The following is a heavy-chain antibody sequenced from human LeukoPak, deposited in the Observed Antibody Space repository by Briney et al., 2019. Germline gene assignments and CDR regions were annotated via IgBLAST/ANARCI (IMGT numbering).Heavy chain of an antibody. CDR3: ARERVPSIAARRGWFDP. Sequence: GGSLRLSCAASGFTFSSYAMHWVRQAPGKGLEWVAVISYDGSNKYYADSVKGRFTISRDNSKNTLYLQMNGLRAEDTAVYYCARERVPSIAARRGWFDPWGQGTLVTVSS. D-gene: IGHD6-6*01. CDR2: ISYDGSNK. V-gene: IGHV3-30*04. J-gene: IGHJ5*02. CDR1: GFTFSSYA.